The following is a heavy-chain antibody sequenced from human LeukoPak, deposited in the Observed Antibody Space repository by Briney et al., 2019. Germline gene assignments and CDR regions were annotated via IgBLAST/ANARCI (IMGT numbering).Heavy chain of an antibody. CDR2: INPNSGGT. J-gene: IGHJ5*02. Sequence: GASVKVSCKASRYTFTGYYMHWVRQAPGQGLEWMGRINPNSGGTNYAQKFQGRVTMTRDTSISTAYMELSRLRSDDTAVYYCARGRLLARWLANNWFDPWGQGTLVTVSS. CDR1: RYTFTGYY. CDR3: ARGRLLARWLANNWFDP. V-gene: IGHV1-2*06. D-gene: IGHD6-19*01.